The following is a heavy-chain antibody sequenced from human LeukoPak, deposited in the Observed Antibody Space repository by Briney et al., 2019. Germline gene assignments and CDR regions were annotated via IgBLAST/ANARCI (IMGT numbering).Heavy chain of an antibody. CDR1: GFTFSSYG. Sequence: GGSLRLSCAAPGFTFSSYGMHWVRQAPGKGLEWVAVIWYDGSNKYYADSVKGRFTISRDNSKNTLYLQMNSLRAEDTAVYYRAKSSTWQLDAFDIWGQGTMVTVSS. V-gene: IGHV3-33*06. CDR3: AKSSTWQLDAFDI. D-gene: IGHD6-6*01. CDR2: IWYDGSNK. J-gene: IGHJ3*02.